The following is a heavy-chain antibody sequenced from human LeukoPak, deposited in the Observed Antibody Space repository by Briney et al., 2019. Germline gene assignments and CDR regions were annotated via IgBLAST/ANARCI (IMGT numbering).Heavy chain of an antibody. CDR2: INHSGST. CDR3: ARRVGRWFGERAYYYNYMDV. V-gene: IGHV4-34*01. D-gene: IGHD3-10*01. CDR1: GGSISSYY. Sequence: PSETLSLTCTVSGGSISSYYWSWIRQPAGKGLEWIGEINHSGSTKYNPSLKSRVTISVDTSKNQFSLKLSSVTAADTAVYYCARRVGRWFGERAYYYNYMDVWGKGTTVTISS. J-gene: IGHJ6*03.